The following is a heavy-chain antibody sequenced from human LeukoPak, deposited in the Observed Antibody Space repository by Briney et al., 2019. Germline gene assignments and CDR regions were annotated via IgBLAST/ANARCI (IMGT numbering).Heavy chain of an antibody. V-gene: IGHV1-69*05. J-gene: IGHJ6*03. CDR3: ASGLDIVVVPAAMRYYYYYMDV. Sequence: ASVKVSCKASGGTFSSYAISWVRQAPGQGLEWMGGIIPIFGTASYAQKFQGRVTITTDEPTSTAYMELSSLRSEDTAVYYCASGLDIVVVPAAMRYYYYYMDVWGKGTTVTVSS. D-gene: IGHD2-2*03. CDR1: GGTFSSYA. CDR2: IIPIFGTA.